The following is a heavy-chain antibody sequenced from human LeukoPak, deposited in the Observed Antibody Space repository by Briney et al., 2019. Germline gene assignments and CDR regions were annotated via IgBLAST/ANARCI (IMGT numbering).Heavy chain of an antibody. Sequence: SETLSLTCTVSGGSVSSYYWSWIRQPPGKGLEWIGYIYYTGATNYSPSLKSRVAISVDTSKNQFSLKLSPVTAADTAVYYCAREKVLKYGPGLDYWGQGILVTVSP. J-gene: IGHJ4*02. CDR1: GGSVSSYY. CDR3: AREKVLKYGPGLDY. V-gene: IGHV4-59*02. D-gene: IGHD3-10*01. CDR2: IYYTGAT.